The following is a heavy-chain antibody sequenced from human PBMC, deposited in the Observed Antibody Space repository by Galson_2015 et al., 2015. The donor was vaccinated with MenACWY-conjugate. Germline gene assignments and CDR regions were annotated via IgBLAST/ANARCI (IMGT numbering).Heavy chain of an antibody. D-gene: IGHD3-22*01. J-gene: IGHJ6*02. V-gene: IGHV1-46*01. CDR1: GGTFSSYA. CDR3: ARDPYYYDTYGMDV. CDR2: INPSGGST. Sequence: SVKVSCKASGGTFSSYAISWVRQAPGQGLEWMGIINPSGGSTSYAQKFQGRVTMTRDTSTSTVYMELSSLRSEDTAVYYCARDPYYYDTYGMDVWGQGTTVTVSS.